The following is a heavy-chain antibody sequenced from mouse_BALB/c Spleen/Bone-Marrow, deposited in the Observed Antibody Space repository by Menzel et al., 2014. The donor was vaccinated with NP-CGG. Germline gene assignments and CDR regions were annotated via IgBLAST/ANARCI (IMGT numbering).Heavy chain of an antibody. CDR2: INPDSSTI. CDR1: GFDFSRYW. Sequence: DVMLVESGGGLVQPGGSLKLSCAASGFDFSRYWVSWVWQAPGKGLEWIGEINPDSSTINYTPSLKDKFIISRDNAKNTLYLQMCKVRSEDTALYYCARLYYYGRFAYWGQGTLVTVSA. D-gene: IGHD1-1*01. CDR3: ARLYYYGRFAY. V-gene: IGHV4-1*02. J-gene: IGHJ3*01.